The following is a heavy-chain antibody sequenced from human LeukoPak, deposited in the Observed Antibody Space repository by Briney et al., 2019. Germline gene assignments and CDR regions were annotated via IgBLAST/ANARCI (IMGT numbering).Heavy chain of an antibody. Sequence: ASVKVSCKASGYTFTGYYMHWVRQAPGQGLEWMGWINPNSGGTNYAQKFQGRVTMTRDTSSSTAYMELSRLRSDDTAVYYCASSYCSSTSCYFYYYGMDVWGQGTTVTVSS. D-gene: IGHD2-2*01. J-gene: IGHJ6*02. V-gene: IGHV1-2*02. CDR1: GYTFTGYY. CDR2: INPNSGGT. CDR3: ASSYCSSTSCYFYYYGMDV.